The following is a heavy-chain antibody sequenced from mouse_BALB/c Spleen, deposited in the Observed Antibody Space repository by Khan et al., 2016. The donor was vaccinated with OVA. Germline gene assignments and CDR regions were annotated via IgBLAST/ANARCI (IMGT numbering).Heavy chain of an antibody. Sequence: QVQLKESGAELVKAGASVKMSCKATGYTFTSYWMHWVKQRLGQGLEWFAETNPTNGRTYYNEKLKSKATLTVDKSSSTAYMLLSGPTFEDSAVYSSARIRKIVATYFDYWGQGTTLTVSS. J-gene: IGHJ2*01. CDR3: ARIRKIVATYFDY. V-gene: IGHV1S81*02. D-gene: IGHD1-1*01. CDR2: TNPTNGRT. CDR1: GYTFTSYW.